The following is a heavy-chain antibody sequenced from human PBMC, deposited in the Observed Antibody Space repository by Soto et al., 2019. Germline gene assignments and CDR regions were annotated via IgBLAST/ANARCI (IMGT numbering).Heavy chain of an antibody. CDR3: ARGYWVQGYGAGTYFEY. CDR1: GLSVGNNY. J-gene: IGHJ4*02. Sequence: EVQLVESGGGVVQPGGSLRLSCAASGLSVGNNYMSWVRQAPGKGLEWVSVIYSGSTTHYADSVKGRFSISRDSSRNKVYLQMNSLRVEDTAVYHCARGYWVQGYGAGTYFEYWGQGTLVTVSS. V-gene: IGHV3-66*01. D-gene: IGHD3-10*01. CDR2: IYSGSTT.